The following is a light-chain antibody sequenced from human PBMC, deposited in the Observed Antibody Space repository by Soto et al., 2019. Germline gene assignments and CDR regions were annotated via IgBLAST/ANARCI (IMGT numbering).Light chain of an antibody. Sequence: QSVLTQPPSASGTPGQRVTISCSGSSSNIGSSTVNWYQQLPGTAPKLLMYSDNQRPSGVPGRFSGSKSGTSASLAISGLQSEDEADYYCAAWDGSLNTVLFGGGTKLTVL. V-gene: IGLV1-44*01. J-gene: IGLJ2*01. CDR2: SDN. CDR1: SSNIGSST. CDR3: AAWDGSLNTVL.